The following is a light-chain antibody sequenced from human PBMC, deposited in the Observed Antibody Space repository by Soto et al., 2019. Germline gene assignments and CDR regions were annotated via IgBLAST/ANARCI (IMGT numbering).Light chain of an antibody. CDR2: KAS. CDR1: QTISSW. Sequence: DMQMPYSDSTRRGSLEDRVTITCRASQTISSWLAWYQQKTGKAPKLLIYKASTLKSGVPSRFSGSGSGTEFTLTISSLQPDDFATYYCQHYNSYSEAFGQGTKVDI. CDR3: QHYNSYSEA. V-gene: IGKV1-5*03. J-gene: IGKJ1*01.